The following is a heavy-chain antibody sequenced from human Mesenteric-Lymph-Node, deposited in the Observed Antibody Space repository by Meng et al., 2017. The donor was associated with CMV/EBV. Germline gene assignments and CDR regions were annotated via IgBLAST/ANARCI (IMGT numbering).Heavy chain of an antibody. CDR3: AKDLWNNFLVGFCPGGDY. Sequence: GESLKISCAASGFSFRTYAMNWVRQAPGKGLEWVSYISDSGDTTYYADSVKGRFTISRDNSKNTLYLQVDRLRVEDTAIYFCAKDLWNNFLVGFCPGGDYWGQGTVVTVSS. J-gene: IGHJ4*02. V-gene: IGHV3-23*01. D-gene: IGHD3-3*01. CDR1: GFSFRTYA. CDR2: ISDSGDTT.